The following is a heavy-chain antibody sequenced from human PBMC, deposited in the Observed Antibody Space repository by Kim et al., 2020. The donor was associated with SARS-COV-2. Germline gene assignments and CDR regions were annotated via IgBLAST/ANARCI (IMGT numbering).Heavy chain of an antibody. J-gene: IGHJ5*02. CDR1: GFTFSSYA. CDR3: VKSVASGGYFYARGGDH. Sequence: GGSLRLSCAASGFTFSSYAMSWVRQAPGKGLEWVSALCGSGRHTYFADSVKGRFTISRDNSKNTVHLQMNSLSAEDTAVDHCVKSVASGGYFYARGGDHWGQGTLLTVSS. CDR2: LCGSGRHT. V-gene: IGHV3-23*01. D-gene: IGHD2-15*01.